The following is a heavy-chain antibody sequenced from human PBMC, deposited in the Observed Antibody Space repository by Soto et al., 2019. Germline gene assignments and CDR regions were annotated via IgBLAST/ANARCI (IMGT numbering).Heavy chain of an antibody. CDR1: GGTFSSYA. V-gene: IGHV1-69*01. J-gene: IGHJ4*02. CDR2: IIPFFGTR. CDR3: ARDPGGGSYSRFDY. D-gene: IGHD1-26*01. Sequence: QVQLVQSGAEVKKPGSSVKVSCKASGGTFSSYAISWVRQAPGQGLEWMGGIIPFFGTRNYAQKFQGRVTITADESTSTADLELSSLRSEDTAVYYCARDPGGGSYSRFDYWGQGTLVTVSS.